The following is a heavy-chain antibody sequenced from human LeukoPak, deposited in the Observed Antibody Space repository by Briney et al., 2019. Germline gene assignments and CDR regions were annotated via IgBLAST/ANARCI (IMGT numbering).Heavy chain of an antibody. D-gene: IGHD3-10*01. CDR3: ATQSTGLVRFGELFKV. V-gene: IGHV1-46*01. CDR1: GYTFTSYY. J-gene: IGHJ3*01. Sequence: AASVKVSCKASGYTFTSYYMHWVRQAPGQGLEWMGIINPSGGSTSYAQKFQGRVTMTEDTSTDTAYMELSSLRSEDTAVYYCATQSTGLVRFGELFKVWGQGTMVTVSS. CDR2: INPSGGST.